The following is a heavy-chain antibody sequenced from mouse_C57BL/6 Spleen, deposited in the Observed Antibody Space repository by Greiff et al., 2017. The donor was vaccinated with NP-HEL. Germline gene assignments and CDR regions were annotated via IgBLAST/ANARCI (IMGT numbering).Heavy chain of an antibody. CDR1: GYTFTSYW. CDR2: IYPGNSDT. J-gene: IGHJ3*01. CDR3: TRGRIYYDDDGSWFAY. Sequence: EVQLQQSGTVLARPGASVKMSCKTSGYTFTSYWMHWVKQRPGQGLEWIGAIYPGNSDTSYNQKFKGKAKLTAVTSASTAYMELSSLTNEDSAVYYCTRGRIYYDDDGSWFAYWGQGTLVTVSA. D-gene: IGHD2-4*01. V-gene: IGHV1-5*01.